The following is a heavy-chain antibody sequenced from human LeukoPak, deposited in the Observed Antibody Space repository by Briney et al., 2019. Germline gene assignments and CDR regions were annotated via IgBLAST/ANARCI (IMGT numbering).Heavy chain of an antibody. V-gene: IGHV3-53*01. Sequence: QPGGSLRLSCTVSGFTVSDNSMSWVRQALGKGLEWVSFIYSGRTHYSDSVKDRFIISRDNSKNTLYLQMNSLRAEDTAVYYCARRAGAYSHPYDYWGQGTLVTVSS. J-gene: IGHJ4*02. CDR2: IYSGRT. CDR3: ARRAGAYSHPYDY. D-gene: IGHD4/OR15-4a*01. CDR1: GFTVSDNS.